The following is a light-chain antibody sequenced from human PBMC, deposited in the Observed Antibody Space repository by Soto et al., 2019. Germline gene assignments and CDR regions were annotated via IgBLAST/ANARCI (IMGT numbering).Light chain of an antibody. CDR2: GAS. CDR1: QSISSNY. V-gene: IGKV3-20*01. J-gene: IGKJ1*01. CDR3: QQYDSSLWT. Sequence: EVVLTQSPGTLSVSPGKRATLSCRASQSISSNYLAWYQQKPGQAPRLLIYGASTRTTGIPDRFSGSCSGTDFTLTISRLEPEDFAVYCCQQYDSSLWTFGQGTKVDIK.